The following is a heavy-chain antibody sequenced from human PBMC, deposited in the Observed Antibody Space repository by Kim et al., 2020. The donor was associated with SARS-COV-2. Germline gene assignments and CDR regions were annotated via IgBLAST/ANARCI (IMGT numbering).Heavy chain of an antibody. D-gene: IGHD2-2*01. Sequence: SVKGRFTISRDNSKNTLYLQMNSLRAEDTAVYYCAKSLPAAVYYYYGMDVWGQGTTVTVSS. V-gene: IGHV3-23*01. J-gene: IGHJ6*02. CDR3: AKSLPAAVYYYYGMDV.